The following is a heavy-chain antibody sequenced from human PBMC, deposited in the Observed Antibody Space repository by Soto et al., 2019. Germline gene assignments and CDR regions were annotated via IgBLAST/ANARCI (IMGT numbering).Heavy chain of an antibody. CDR2: ISGSGAST. J-gene: IGHJ4*02. CDR3: AKGGYTFAYE. CDR1: EFTFNIYA. D-gene: IGHD5-18*01. Sequence: GGSLRLSCAASEFTFNIYAMNWVRQAPGKGLEWISGISGSGASTYYTDSVKGRFTISRDNSKNTLFLQMTSLRADDTAVYYCAKGGYTFAYEWGQGALVTVSS. V-gene: IGHV3-23*01.